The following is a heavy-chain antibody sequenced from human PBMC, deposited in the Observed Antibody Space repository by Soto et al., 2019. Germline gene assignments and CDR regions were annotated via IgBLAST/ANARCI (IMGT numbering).Heavy chain of an antibody. J-gene: IGHJ6*02. Sequence: PSETLSLTCTVSGGSISSYYWSWIRQPPGKGLGWIGYIYYSGSTYYNPSLKSRVTISVDTSKNQFSLKLSSVTAADTAVYYCASLYYYDSSGYPGMDVWGQGTTVTVSS. V-gene: IGHV4-59*08. D-gene: IGHD3-22*01. CDR1: GGSISSYY. CDR2: IYYSGST. CDR3: ASLYYYDSSGYPGMDV.